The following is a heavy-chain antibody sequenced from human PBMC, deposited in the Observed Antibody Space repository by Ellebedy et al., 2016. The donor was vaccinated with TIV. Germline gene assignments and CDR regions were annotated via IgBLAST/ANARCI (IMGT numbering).Heavy chain of an antibody. V-gene: IGHV1-3*01. J-gene: IGHJ5*02. CDR3: ARAVYGMGWFDP. CDR2: INAGNGNT. Sequence: AASVKVSCKASGYTFTSYAVHWVRQAPGQRLEWMGWINAGNGNTKYSQNFQGRVTITRDTSANTAYMELSSLRSEDTAVYYCARAVYGMGWFDPWGQGTLVTVSS. CDR1: GYTFTSYA. D-gene: IGHD2-8*01.